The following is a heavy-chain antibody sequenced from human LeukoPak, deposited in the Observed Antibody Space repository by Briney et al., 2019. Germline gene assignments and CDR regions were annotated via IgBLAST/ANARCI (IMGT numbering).Heavy chain of an antibody. CDR2: ISYDGSNK. J-gene: IGHJ4*02. CDR3: ARWGVGDY. D-gene: IGHD1-26*01. Sequence: GGSLRLSCAASGFTFSSYAMHWVRQAPGKGLEWVAVISYDGSNKYYADSVKGRFTISRDNAKNSLYLQMNSLRAEDTALYYCARWGVGDYWGQGTLVTVSS. CDR1: GFTFSSYA. V-gene: IGHV3-30*04.